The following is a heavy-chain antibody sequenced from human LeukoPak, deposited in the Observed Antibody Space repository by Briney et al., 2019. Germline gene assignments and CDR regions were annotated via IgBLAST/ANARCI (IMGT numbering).Heavy chain of an antibody. Sequence: ASVKVSCKASGGTFSSYAISWVRQAPGQVLEWMGRIIPIFGTANYAQKFQGRVTITTDESTSTAYMELSSLRSEDTAVYYCAVVPAAIGYYYMDVWGKGTTVTVSS. CDR1: GGTFSSYA. D-gene: IGHD2-2*02. J-gene: IGHJ6*03. CDR2: IIPIFGTA. CDR3: AVVPAAIGYYYMDV. V-gene: IGHV1-69*05.